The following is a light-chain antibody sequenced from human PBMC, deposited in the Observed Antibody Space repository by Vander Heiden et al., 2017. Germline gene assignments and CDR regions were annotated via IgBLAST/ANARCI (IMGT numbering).Light chain of an antibody. CDR2: WAS. V-gene: IGKV4-1*01. J-gene: IGKJ3*01. CDR3: QQYYRTPFT. Sequence: DVVMTQSPDSLAVSLGERATIKCTSSQSLLYSSNNKNYLTWYQQKPGQPPKLLIYWASTRESGVPDRFSGSGSGTDFTLTISSLQAEDVAVYYCQQYYRTPFTFGPGTKVDIK. CDR1: QSLLYSSNNKNY.